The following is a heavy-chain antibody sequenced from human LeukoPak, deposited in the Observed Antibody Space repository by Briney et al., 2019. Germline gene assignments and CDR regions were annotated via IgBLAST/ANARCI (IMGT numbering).Heavy chain of an antibody. CDR2: INPNSGGT. CDR3: ATLVIAVAGGFGDY. CDR1: GYTFTVYY. D-gene: IGHD6-19*01. Sequence: ASVKVSFTSSGYTFTVYYMHWVRQAPGQGLEWMGWINPNSGGTNYAKKFQGRVTMTRDTSISTGYMELSRLRSDDTAVYYCATLVIAVAGGFGDYWGQGSLVTVSS. J-gene: IGHJ4*02. V-gene: IGHV1-2*02.